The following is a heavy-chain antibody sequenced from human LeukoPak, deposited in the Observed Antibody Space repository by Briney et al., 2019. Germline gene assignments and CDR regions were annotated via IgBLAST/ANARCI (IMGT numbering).Heavy chain of an antibody. CDR3: ARAGYSSSWYLGFDY. Sequence: SETLSLTCTVSGGSISSYYWSWIRQPPGKGLEWIGYIYYSGSTNYNPSLKSRVTISVDTSKNQFSLKLSSVTAADTAVYYCARAGYSSSWYLGFDYWGQGTLVTVSS. D-gene: IGHD6-13*01. J-gene: IGHJ4*02. CDR2: IYYSGST. CDR1: GGSISSYY. V-gene: IGHV4-59*01.